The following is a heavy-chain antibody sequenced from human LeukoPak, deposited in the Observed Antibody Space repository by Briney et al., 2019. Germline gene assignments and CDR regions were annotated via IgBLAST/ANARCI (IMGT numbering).Heavy chain of an antibody. CDR1: GFTFSSYG. V-gene: IGHV3-33*01. D-gene: IGHD2-2*01. J-gene: IGHJ4*02. CDR2: IWYDGSNK. Sequence: GGSLRLSCAASGFTFSSYGMHWVRQAPGKGLVWVAVIWYDGSNKYYADSVKGRFTISRDNSKNTLYLQMNSLRAEDTAVYYCARAHQRYCSSTSCYGGFDYWGQGTLVTVSS. CDR3: ARAHQRYCSSTSCYGGFDY.